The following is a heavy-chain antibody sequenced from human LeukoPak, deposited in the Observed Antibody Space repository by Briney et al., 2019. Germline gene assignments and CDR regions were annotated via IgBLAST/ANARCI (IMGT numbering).Heavy chain of an antibody. V-gene: IGHV3-23*01. CDR1: GFTFRSHA. CDR3: AKDFRIGYSAHFDY. J-gene: IGHJ4*02. CDR2: IYENGGTT. D-gene: IGHD2-21*01. Sequence: PGGSLRLSCVGSGFTFRSHAMSWVRQATEKGLEFVSGIYENGGTTYYADSVKGRFSISRDNSKNTLYLQMDSLRGEDTAVYYCAKDFRIGYSAHFDYWGQGALVTASS.